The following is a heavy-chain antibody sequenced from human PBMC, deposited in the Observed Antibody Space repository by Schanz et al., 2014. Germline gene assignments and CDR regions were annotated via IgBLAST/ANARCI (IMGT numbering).Heavy chain of an antibody. V-gene: IGHV3-30*02. CDR3: AKDSVLVATGHDYFDY. J-gene: IGHJ4*02. CDR1: GFTFKNFG. CDR2: IWYDGSNK. Sequence: QVQLVESGGGVVQPGGSLRLSCEASGFTFKNFGMHWVRQTPGKGLEWMAFIWYDGSNKIYADSVKGRFTISRDNSNNTLFLQMSSLRVEDTAIYYCAKDSVLVATGHDYFDYWGQETLVTVSS. D-gene: IGHD2-21*01.